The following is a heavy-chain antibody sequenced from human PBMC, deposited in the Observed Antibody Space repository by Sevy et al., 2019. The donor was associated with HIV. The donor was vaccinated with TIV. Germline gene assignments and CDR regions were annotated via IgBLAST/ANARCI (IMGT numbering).Heavy chain of an antibody. CDR3: ARDLPYYYDSSGYTYYFDY. Sequence: GVSLRLSCAASGFTFSSYAMHWVRQAPGKGLEWVAVISYDGSNKYYADSVKGRFTISRDNSKNTLYLQMNSLRAEDTAVYYCARDLPYYYDSSGYTYYFDYWGQGTLVTVSS. CDR2: ISYDGSNK. D-gene: IGHD3-22*01. CDR1: GFTFSSYA. V-gene: IGHV3-30*04. J-gene: IGHJ4*02.